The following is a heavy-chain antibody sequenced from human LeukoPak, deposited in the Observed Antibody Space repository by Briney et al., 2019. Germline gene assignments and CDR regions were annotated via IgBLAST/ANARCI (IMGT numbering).Heavy chain of an antibody. J-gene: IGHJ4*02. V-gene: IGHV3-74*01. CDR3: ARATGSYYLLGY. D-gene: IGHD1-26*01. CDR1: GFTFSSYW. Sequence: PGGSLRLSCAASGFTFSSYWMHWVRQAPGKGLVWVSRINSDGSSTSYADSVKGRFTVSRDNAKNTLYLQMNSLRAEDTAVYYCARATGSYYLLGYWGQETLVTVSS. CDR2: INSDGSST.